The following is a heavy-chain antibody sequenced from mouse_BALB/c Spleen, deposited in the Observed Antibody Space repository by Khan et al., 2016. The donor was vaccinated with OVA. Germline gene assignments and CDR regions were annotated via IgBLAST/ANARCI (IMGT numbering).Heavy chain of an antibody. CDR1: GYSITSDYA. CDR3: ARSIMAN. CDR2: ISYSGSP. J-gene: IGHJ2*01. Sequence: VQLKQSGPGLVKPSQSLSLTCTVTGYSITSDYAWNWIRQFPGNKLEWMGYISYSGSPRYNPSLKSRISITRDTSKNQFFLQLNSVTTEDTATYYCARSIMANWGQGTTLTVSS. V-gene: IGHV3-2*02.